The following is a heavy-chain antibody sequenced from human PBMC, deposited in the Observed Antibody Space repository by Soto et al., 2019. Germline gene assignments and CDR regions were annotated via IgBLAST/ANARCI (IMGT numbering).Heavy chain of an antibody. D-gene: IGHD6-19*01. V-gene: IGHV3-23*01. CDR3: AGPIAVGGP. CDR1: GFTFSSSG. CDR2: ITGSGGST. J-gene: IGHJ5*02. Sequence: GGSLRLSCAASGFTFSSSGMSWVRQVPGEGLEWVSLITGSGGSTYYADSVKGRFTISRDNSKNTLFLQMNSLRAEDTAIYYCAGPIAVGGPWGQGTLVTVSS.